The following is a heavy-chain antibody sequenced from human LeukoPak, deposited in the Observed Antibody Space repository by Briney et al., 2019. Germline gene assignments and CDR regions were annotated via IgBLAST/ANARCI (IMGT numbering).Heavy chain of an antibody. D-gene: IGHD5-18*01. CDR3: ARSDTAMVLNY. Sequence: GASVKVSCKASGYTFAGYYMHWVRQAPGQGLEWMGWINPNSGGTNYAQKFQGWVTMTRDTSISTAYMELSRLRSDDTAVYYCARSDTAMVLNYWGQGTLVTVSS. CDR2: INPNSGGT. CDR1: GYTFAGYY. J-gene: IGHJ4*02. V-gene: IGHV1-2*04.